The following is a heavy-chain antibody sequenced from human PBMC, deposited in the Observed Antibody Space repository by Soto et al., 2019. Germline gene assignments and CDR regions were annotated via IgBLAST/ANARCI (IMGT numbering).Heavy chain of an antibody. CDR1: RFTFSSYA. CDR2: ISGSGGRT. J-gene: IGHJ5*02. V-gene: IGHV3-23*01. D-gene: IGHD1-26*01. CDR3: AKEPDVVCGSYTLFDP. Sequence: GGSLRLSCAASRFTFSSYAMSWVRQAPGKGLEWVSGISGSGGRTYYADSVKGRFTISRDKSKNTLYLQMNSLRAEDTAVYYCAKEPDVVCGSYTLFDPWGQGTLVTVSS.